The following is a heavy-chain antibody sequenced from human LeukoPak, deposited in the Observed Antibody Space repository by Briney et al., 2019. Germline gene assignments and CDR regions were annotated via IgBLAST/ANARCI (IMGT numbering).Heavy chain of an antibody. CDR3: ARVRIIRGNRSILDPIVGATGLFDY. V-gene: IGHV1-18*01. CDR1: GYTFTSYG. J-gene: IGHJ4*02. D-gene: IGHD1-26*01. Sequence: ASVKVSCKASGYTFTSYGISWVRQAPGQGLEWMGWISAYNGNTNYAQKLQGRVTVTTDTSTSTAYMELRSLRSDDTAVYYCARVRIIRGNRSILDPIVGATGLFDYWGQGTLVTVSS. CDR2: ISAYNGNT.